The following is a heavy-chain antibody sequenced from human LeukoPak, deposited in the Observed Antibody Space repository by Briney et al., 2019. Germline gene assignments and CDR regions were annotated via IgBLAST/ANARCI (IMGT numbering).Heavy chain of an antibody. V-gene: IGHV3-23*01. CDR1: GFTFSSYA. CDR2: ISTSGSST. Sequence: PGGSLRLSCAASGFTFSSYAMTWVRQAPGKGLEWVSAISTSGSSTYCADSVKGRFTISRDNSKNTLYLQMSSLRAEDTAVYSCAKLHSSYSHYWGQGTLVIVSA. D-gene: IGHD2-15*01. J-gene: IGHJ4*02. CDR3: AKLHSSYSHY.